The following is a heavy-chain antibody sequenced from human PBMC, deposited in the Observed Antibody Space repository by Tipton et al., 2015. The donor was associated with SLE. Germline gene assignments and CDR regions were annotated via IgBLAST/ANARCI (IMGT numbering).Heavy chain of an antibody. J-gene: IGHJ5*02. CDR3: ARGGPKNWFDP. CDR2: IYYSGST. CDR1: GGSISSYY. D-gene: IGHD3-16*01. Sequence: TLSLTCTVSGGSISSYYWSWIRQPPGKGLEWIGYIYYSGSTNYNPSLKSRVTISVDTSKNQFSLKLNSVTAADTAVYYCARGGPKNWFDPWGQGTLVTVSS. V-gene: IGHV4-59*01.